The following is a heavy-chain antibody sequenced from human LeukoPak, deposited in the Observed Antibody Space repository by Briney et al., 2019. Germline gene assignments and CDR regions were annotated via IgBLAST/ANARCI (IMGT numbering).Heavy chain of an antibody. CDR3: ARKYYYDSSGYPEWFDP. D-gene: IGHD3-22*01. Sequence: PSETLSLTCAVYGGSFNGYYWNFIRQSPGRGLEWIGEINHRGSTNYNPSLKSRVTISVDTSKNQFSLKLSSVTAADTAVYYCARKYYYDSSGYPEWFDPWGQGTLVTVSS. V-gene: IGHV4-34*01. J-gene: IGHJ5*02. CDR1: GGSFNGYY. CDR2: INHRGST.